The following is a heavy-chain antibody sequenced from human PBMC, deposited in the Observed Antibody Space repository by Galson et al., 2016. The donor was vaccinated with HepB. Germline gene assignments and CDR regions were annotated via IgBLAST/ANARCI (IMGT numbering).Heavy chain of an antibody. J-gene: IGHJ4*02. V-gene: IGHV3-74*01. D-gene: IGHD1-1*01. Sequence: SLRLSCAASGFSLSVYWMHRVRQAPGGGLVWVSRINPDASTINYGDSVRGRFTISRDNAKSTLYLQMNNLRVEDTAVYYCARGGLEPVDYWGQGTLVTVSS. CDR2: INPDASTI. CDR1: GFSLSVYW. CDR3: ARGGLEPVDY.